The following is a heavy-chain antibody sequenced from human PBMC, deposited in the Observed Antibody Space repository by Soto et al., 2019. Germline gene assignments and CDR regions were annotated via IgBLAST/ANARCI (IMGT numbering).Heavy chain of an antibody. CDR3: AKDRHYDFWSGQTPLVY. CDR2: ISGSGGST. CDR1: GFTFSSYA. Sequence: VQLLESGGGLVQPGGSLRLSCAASGFTFSSYAMSWVRQAPGKGLEWVSAISGSGGSTYYADSVKGRFTISRDNSKNTLYLQMNSLRAEDTAVYYCAKDRHYDFWSGQTPLVYWGQGTLVTVSS. D-gene: IGHD3-3*01. V-gene: IGHV3-23*01. J-gene: IGHJ4*02.